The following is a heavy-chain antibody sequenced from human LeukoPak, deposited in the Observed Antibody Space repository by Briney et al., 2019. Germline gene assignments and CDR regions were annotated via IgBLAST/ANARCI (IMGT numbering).Heavy chain of an antibody. Sequence: PGGSLRLSCAASGFTFSNYAMSWVRQPPGKGLEWVSGISGSGGSTYYADSVKGRFTISRDNSKNTLSLQMNSLRAEDAAVYYCAKGPIVGATNYFDYWGQGTLVTVSS. V-gene: IGHV3-23*01. D-gene: IGHD1-26*01. CDR3: AKGPIVGATNYFDY. J-gene: IGHJ4*02. CDR1: GFTFSNYA. CDR2: ISGSGGST.